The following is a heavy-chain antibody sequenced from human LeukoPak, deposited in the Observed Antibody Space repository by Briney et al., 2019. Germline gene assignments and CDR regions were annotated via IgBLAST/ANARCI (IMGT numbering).Heavy chain of an antibody. CDR2: INHSGST. CDR1: GGSLSGYY. V-gene: IGHV4-34*01. Sequence: SETLSLTCAVYGGSLSGYYWSWIRQPPGKGLEWIGEINHSGSTNYSASLKSRVTISIDTSKKQFSLKLSSVTAADTAVYYCAPRGDIEHSYGFGKWFDPWGQGTLVTVSS. CDR3: APRGDIEHSYGFGKWFDP. D-gene: IGHD5-18*01. J-gene: IGHJ5*02.